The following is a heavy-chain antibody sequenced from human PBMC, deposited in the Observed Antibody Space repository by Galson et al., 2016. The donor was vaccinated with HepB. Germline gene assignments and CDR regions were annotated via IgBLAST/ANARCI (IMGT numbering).Heavy chain of an antibody. D-gene: IGHD6-13*01. Sequence: SLRLSCAASGFTFSTYSMNWVRQAPGKGLEWVSSISSRGSYLYYTDSVKGRFTISRDDAKKSLYLQMNSLRAEDTAVYYCARDHAAGTGYFQHWGQGTLVTVSS. CDR3: ARDHAAGTGYFQH. CDR2: ISSRGSYL. V-gene: IGHV3-21*01. J-gene: IGHJ1*01. CDR1: GFTFSTYS.